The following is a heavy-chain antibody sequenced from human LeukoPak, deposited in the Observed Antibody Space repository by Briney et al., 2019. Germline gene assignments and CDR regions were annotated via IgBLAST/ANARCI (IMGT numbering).Heavy chain of an antibody. CDR1: GGSISSYY. CDR2: IYYSGST. Sequence: SETLSLTCTVSGGSISSYYWSWIRQPPGKGLEWIGYIYYSGSTNYNPSLKSRVTISVDTSKNQFSLKLSSVTAADTAVYYCASTQSSTRYTLFDYWGQGTPVTVSS. V-gene: IGHV4-59*01. CDR3: ASTQSSTRYTLFDY. D-gene: IGHD2-2*01. J-gene: IGHJ4*02.